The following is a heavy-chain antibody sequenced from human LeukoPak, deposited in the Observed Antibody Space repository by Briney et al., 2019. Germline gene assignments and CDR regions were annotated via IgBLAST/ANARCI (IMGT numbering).Heavy chain of an antibody. CDR1: GYTFTGYF. V-gene: IGHV1-2*02. CDR2: INPNSGGR. CDR3: ATSGELGYCSSANGPPYHYMDV. Sequence: VASVKVSCKASGYTFTGYFIHWVRQAPGQGLEWMGWINPNSGGRNNAKQFQGRVTMTRDTSISRAYMELSRLRSDDTAVYYCATSGELGYCSSANGPPYHYMDVWGKGKTVSVSS. J-gene: IGHJ6*03. D-gene: IGHD2-2*01.